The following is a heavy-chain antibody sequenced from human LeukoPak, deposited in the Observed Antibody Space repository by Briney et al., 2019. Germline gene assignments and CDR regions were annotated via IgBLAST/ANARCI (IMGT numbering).Heavy chain of an antibody. CDR1: GFTFNNYG. CDR2: IWYDGSNK. CDR3: ARGGSDFGGRYGMDV. V-gene: IGHV3-33*01. J-gene: IGHJ6*02. D-gene: IGHD3-3*01. Sequence: GGSLRLSCAASGFTFNNYGMHWVRQAPGKGLEWVAVIWYDGSNKYYADSVKGRFTISRDDSKKTLNLQMNSLRAEDTAVYYCARGGSDFGGRYGMDVWGQGTTVTVSS.